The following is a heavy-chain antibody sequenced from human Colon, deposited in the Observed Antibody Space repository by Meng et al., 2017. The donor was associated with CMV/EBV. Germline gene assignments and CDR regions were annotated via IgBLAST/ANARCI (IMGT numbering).Heavy chain of an antibody. CDR3: ARDSNLSGLAY. CDR1: GASITSYY. J-gene: IGHJ4*02. V-gene: IGHV4-4*07. CDR2: VYIRGNT. D-gene: IGHD3-10*01. Sequence: QVQLRESGPGLVKPSETLSLTCTVSGASITSYYWSWIRQPAGKGLEWIGRVYIRGNTNYNPSLKSRVTMSIDTSKNQLSLNIRSVTAADTAVYYCARDSNLSGLAYWGQGTLVTVSS.